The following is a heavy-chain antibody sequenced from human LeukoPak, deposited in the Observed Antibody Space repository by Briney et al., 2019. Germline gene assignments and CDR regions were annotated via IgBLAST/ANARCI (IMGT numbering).Heavy chain of an antibody. CDR1: GFTFSSYG. V-gene: IGHV3-33*06. D-gene: IGHD2-2*01. CDR2: IWYDGSNK. Sequence: GRSLRLSCAASGFTFSSYGMHWVRQAPGKGLEWVAVIWYDGSNKYYADSVKGRFTISRDNSKNTLFLQMNSLRAEDTAVYYCAKSPPFGSSRYYHYYYMDAWGKGTTVTVSS. CDR3: AKSPPFGSSRYYHYYYMDA. J-gene: IGHJ6*03.